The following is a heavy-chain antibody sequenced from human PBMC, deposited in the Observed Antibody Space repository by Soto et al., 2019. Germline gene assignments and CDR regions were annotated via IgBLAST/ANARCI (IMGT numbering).Heavy chain of an antibody. CDR2: VNPNSGGT. D-gene: IGHD2-2*01. CDR3: ARDLLRTVVPAAKGPNYYYYGMDV. J-gene: IGHJ6*02. V-gene: IGHV1-2*04. CDR1: GYTFTGYY. Sequence: DSVKVSFKASGYTFTGYYMHWVRQAPGQGLEWMGWVNPNSGGTNYAQKFQGWVTMARDTSISTAYMELSRLRSDDTAVYYCARDLLRTVVPAAKGPNYYYYGMDVWGQGTTVTVSS.